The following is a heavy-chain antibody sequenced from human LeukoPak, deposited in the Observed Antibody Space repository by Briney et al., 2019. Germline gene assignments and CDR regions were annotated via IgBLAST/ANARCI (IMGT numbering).Heavy chain of an antibody. CDR1: GFTFTSYA. D-gene: IGHD3-10*01. Sequence: PGGSLRLSCAASGFTFTSYAMNWLRQAPGKGLEWVSAISGSGGSTYYADSVKGRFTISRDNSKNTLYLQMNSLRAEDTAVYYCAKGSVWFGESTLDYWGQGTLVTVSS. J-gene: IGHJ4*02. V-gene: IGHV3-23*01. CDR2: ISGSGGST. CDR3: AKGSVWFGESTLDY.